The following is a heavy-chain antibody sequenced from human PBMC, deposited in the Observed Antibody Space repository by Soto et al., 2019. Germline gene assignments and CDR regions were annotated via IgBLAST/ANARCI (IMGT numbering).Heavy chain of an antibody. D-gene: IGHD3-10*01. CDR3: VKEGRLAVGGLDL. V-gene: IGHV3-23*01. CDR2: FVGDFINT. Sequence: EVQLLESGGGLVQPGGSLRLSCAASGFTVNNHAMHWVRQAPGEGLEWVSGFVGDFINTRYADSVRGRFTISRDTSKNTLALQMDRLGVEDTAIYYWVKEGRLAVGGLDLWGQGALVTVSS. J-gene: IGHJ5*02. CDR1: GFTVNNHA.